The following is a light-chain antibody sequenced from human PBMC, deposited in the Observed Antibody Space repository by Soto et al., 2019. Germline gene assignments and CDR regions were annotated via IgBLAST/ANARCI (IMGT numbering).Light chain of an antibody. V-gene: IGKV1-9*01. CDR1: QGISSS. Sequence: IQLTQSPSSLSASVGDRVTITCRAGQGISSSLAWYQQKPGKAPNLLISAASTFQTGFPSRFSGSGSGTDFALTISSLQHAAFATYYCHQIDSYPRTFGQGTKVE. J-gene: IGKJ1*01. CDR2: AAS. CDR3: HQIDSYPRT.